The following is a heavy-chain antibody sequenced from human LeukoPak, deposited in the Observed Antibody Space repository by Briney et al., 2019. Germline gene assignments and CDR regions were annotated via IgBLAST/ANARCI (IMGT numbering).Heavy chain of an antibody. CDR2: ISAYNGNT. CDR1: GYTFTSYG. CDR3: ARETVYYYDSSGYDDAFDI. Sequence: GASVKVSCKASGYTFTSYGISWVRQAPGQGLEWMGWISAYNGNTNYAQKLQGRVTMTTDTSKSTAYMELRSLRSDDTAVYYCARETVYYYDSSGYDDAFDIWGQGTMVTVSS. V-gene: IGHV1-18*01. D-gene: IGHD3-22*01. J-gene: IGHJ3*02.